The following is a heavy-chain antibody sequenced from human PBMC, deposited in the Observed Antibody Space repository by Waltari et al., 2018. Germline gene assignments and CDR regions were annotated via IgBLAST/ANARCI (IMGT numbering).Heavy chain of an antibody. J-gene: IGHJ3*02. CDR2: IIPIFGTA. CDR1: GGTFSSYA. V-gene: IGHV1-69*13. CDR3: ASGPLFPAGGGPITGTTMGAFDI. Sequence: QVQLVQSGAEVKKPGSSVKVSCKASGGTFSSYAISWVRQAPGQGLEWMGGIIPIFGTANYAQKFQGRVTITADESTSTAYMELSRLRSDDTAVYYCASGPLFPAGGGPITGTTMGAFDIWGQGTMVTVSS. D-gene: IGHD1-20*01.